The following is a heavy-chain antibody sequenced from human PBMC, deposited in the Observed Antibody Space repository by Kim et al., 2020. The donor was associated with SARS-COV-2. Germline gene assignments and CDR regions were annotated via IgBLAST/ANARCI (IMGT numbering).Heavy chain of an antibody. Sequence: GGSLRLSCAASGFTFSTYWMYWVRQAPGKGLVCVSRXNTDGSSTTYADSVKGRLXXSRXXXKNXXXLXXXSLRXXDTXGXYXXXGEXXXGMXXXG. CDR2: XNTDGSST. CDR1: GFTFSTYW. CDR3: XXGEXXXGMXX. V-gene: IGHV3-74*01. J-gene: IGHJ1*01. D-gene: IGHD3-10*01.